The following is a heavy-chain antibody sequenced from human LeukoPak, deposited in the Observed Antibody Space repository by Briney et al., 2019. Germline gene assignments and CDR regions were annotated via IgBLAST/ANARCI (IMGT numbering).Heavy chain of an antibody. J-gene: IGHJ4*02. CDR3: AKGRWFGEY. V-gene: IGHV3-30*02. D-gene: IGHD3-10*01. CDR1: GFTFSSYG. CDR2: IRYDGRSK. Sequence: PGGSLRLSCAASGFTFSSYGMHWVRQASGKGLEWVAFIRYDGRSKYYADSVKGRFTNSRDSSKNTLYLQMNSLRAEDTAVYYCAKGRWFGEYWGQGTLVTVSS.